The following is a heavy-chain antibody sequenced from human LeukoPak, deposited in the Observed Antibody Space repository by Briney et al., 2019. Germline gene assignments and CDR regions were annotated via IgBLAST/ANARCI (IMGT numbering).Heavy chain of an antibody. V-gene: IGHV1-8*01. J-gene: IGHJ4*02. CDR1: GYTFTSYD. D-gene: IGHD1/OR15-1a*01. CDR3: ARSHWSNGY. Sequence: ASVKVSCKASGYTFTSYDINWVRQATGQGLEWMGWMNPNSGNTGYAQKFQGRVTITRDTSASTAYMELSSLRSEDTAVYYCARSHWSNGYWGQGTLVTVSS. CDR2: MNPNSGNT.